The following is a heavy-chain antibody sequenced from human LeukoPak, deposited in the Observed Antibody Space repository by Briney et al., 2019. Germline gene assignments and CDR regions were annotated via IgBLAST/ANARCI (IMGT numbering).Heavy chain of an antibody. CDR3: AREGYYSSDDSYYPEAFAI. J-gene: IGHJ3*02. V-gene: IGHV1-69*13. CDR2: VIPMFGTA. CDR1: GGSFRSYG. D-gene: IGHD3-22*01. Sequence: SVPVSYQPSGGSFRSYGISWLRLAPGQGREGMGGVIPMFGTANYPQKSQGRVTITADESTSTAYMELSSLRSEDTAVYYCAREGYYSSDDSYYPEAFAIWGQGTMVTVSS.